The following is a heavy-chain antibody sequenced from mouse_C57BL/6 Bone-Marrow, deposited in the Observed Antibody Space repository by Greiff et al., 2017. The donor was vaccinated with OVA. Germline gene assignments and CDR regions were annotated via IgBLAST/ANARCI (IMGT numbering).Heavy chain of an antibody. V-gene: IGHV5-16*01. D-gene: IGHD1-1*01. CDR2: INYDGSST. CDR3: ARVVAHWYFDV. J-gene: IGHJ1*03. CDR1: GFTFSDYY. Sequence: DVHLVESEGGLVQPGSSMKLSCTASGFTFSDYYMAWVRQVPEKGLEWVANINYDGSSTYYLDSLKSRFIISRDNAKNILYLQMSSLKSEDTATYYCARVVAHWYFDVWGTGTTVTVSS.